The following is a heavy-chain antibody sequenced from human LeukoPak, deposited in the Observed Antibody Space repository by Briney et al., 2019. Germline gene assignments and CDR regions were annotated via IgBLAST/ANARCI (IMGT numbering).Heavy chain of an antibody. V-gene: IGHV1-69*02. Sequence: GSSVKVSSKASGGTLSSYPISWVRQAPGQGLEWMGRVIPIVGITNYGQKFQGRVTLTADISTNTAYMELSGLTFDDTAIYYCARSVASPDAGRGNWFDPWGQGTLVTVSS. CDR1: GGTLSSYP. CDR3: ARSVASPDAGRGNWFDP. J-gene: IGHJ5*02. D-gene: IGHD3-10*01. CDR2: VIPIVGIT.